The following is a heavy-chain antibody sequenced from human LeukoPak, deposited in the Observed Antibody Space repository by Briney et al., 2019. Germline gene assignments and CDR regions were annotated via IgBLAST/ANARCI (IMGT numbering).Heavy chain of an antibody. Sequence: YPGGSLRLSCAASGFTFSNYAMSWVRQAPGKGLELVSAITGGGSGIYSADSMKSRFTISRDNSKNTLYLQINGLRAEDTAVYYCAKWGDYDVLTGYYVSDYWGQGTLVTVSS. CDR2: ITGGGSGI. D-gene: IGHD3-9*01. CDR3: AKWGDYDVLTGYYVSDY. V-gene: IGHV3-23*01. CDR1: GFTFSNYA. J-gene: IGHJ4*02.